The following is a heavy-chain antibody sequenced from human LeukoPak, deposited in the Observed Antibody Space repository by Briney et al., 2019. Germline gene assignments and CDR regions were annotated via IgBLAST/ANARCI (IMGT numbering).Heavy chain of an antibody. CDR1: GYTFIAYH. D-gene: IGHD5-24*01. J-gene: IGHJ4*02. CDR2: IHPSSGAT. CDR3: ARDIEFRGPWSSRDGYNFGY. V-gene: IGHV1-2*06. Sequence: ASVKVSCKASGYTFIAYHMHWVRQAPGQGLEWMGRIHPSSGATNYAQRFQGRVTLTRDTSVNTAYMELSRLTSDDTAVYYCARDIEFRGPWSSRDGYNFGYWGQGTLVTVSS.